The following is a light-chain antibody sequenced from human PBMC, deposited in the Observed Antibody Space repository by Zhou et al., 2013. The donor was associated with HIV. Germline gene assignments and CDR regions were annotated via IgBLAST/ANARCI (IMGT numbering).Light chain of an antibody. CDR2: GST. CDR1: QSISTY. V-gene: IGKV1-39*01. J-gene: IGKJ2*01. CDR3: QQSYNTPHT. Sequence: DIQMTQSPSSLSASVGDRVTITCRASQSISTYLNWYQQKLGKAPKLLTYGSTSLQSGVPSRFSGSGSGTDFTLTISSLQPEGVATYYCQQSYNTPHTFGQGTKLEIK.